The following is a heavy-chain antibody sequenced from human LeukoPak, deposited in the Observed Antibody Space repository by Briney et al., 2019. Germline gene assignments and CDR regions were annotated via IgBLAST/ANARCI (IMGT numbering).Heavy chain of an antibody. Sequence: GESLKISCKGSGYSFTSYWIGWVRQMPGKGLEWMGIIYPGDSDTIYSPSFQGQVTISADKSISTAYLQWSSLKASDTAMYYCARHSPYGSGSYYNPFDYWGQGTLVTVSS. CDR3: ARHSPYGSGSYYNPFDY. J-gene: IGHJ4*02. V-gene: IGHV5-51*01. D-gene: IGHD3-10*01. CDR1: GYSFTSYW. CDR2: IYPGDSDT.